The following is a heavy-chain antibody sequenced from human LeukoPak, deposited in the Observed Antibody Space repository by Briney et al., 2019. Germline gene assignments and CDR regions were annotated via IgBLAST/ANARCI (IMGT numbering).Heavy chain of an antibody. Sequence: SETLSLTCAVSGGSISSSNWWSWVRQPPGKGLEWIGEIYHSGSTNYNPYLKSRVTISVDKSKNQFSLKLSSVTAADTAVYCCARDRYSNYYDSSAGFDPWGQGTLVTVSS. D-gene: IGHD3-22*01. J-gene: IGHJ5*02. CDR2: IYHSGST. CDR1: GGSISSSNW. V-gene: IGHV4-4*01. CDR3: ARDRYSNYYDSSAGFDP.